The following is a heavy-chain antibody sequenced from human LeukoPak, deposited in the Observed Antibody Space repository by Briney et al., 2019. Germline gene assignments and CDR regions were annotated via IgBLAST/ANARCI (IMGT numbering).Heavy chain of an antibody. V-gene: IGHV4-61*08. D-gene: IGHD6-19*01. CDR1: GGSISSGGYY. CDR3: ARENRPETIAVAAPYYFDY. Sequence: SETLSLTCTVSGGSISSGGYYWSWIRQPPGKGLEWIGYIYYSGSTNYNPSLKSRVTISVDTSKNQFSLKLSSVTAADTAVYYCARENRPETIAVAAPYYFDYWGQGTLVTVSS. CDR2: IYYSGST. J-gene: IGHJ4*02.